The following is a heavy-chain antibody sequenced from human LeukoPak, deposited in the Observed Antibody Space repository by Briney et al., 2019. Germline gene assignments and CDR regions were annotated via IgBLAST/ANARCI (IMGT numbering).Heavy chain of an antibody. CDR3: ARGIQLWFSWVFDY. CDR2: INHSGST. J-gene: IGHJ4*02. Sequence: SEALSLSCALYRGSFTGYYWSWIRQPPRKGREWIGEINHSGSTNYNPSLKSRVTISVDTSKNQFSLKLSSVTAADTAVYYCARGIQLWFSWVFDYWGQGTLVTVSS. D-gene: IGHD5-18*01. CDR1: RGSFTGYY. V-gene: IGHV4-34*01.